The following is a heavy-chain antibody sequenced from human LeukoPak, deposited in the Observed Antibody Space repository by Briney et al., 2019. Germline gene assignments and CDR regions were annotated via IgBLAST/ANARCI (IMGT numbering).Heavy chain of an antibody. CDR3: AREISGDTNFDQ. D-gene: IGHD3-10*01. CDR1: GFTFSSYG. Sequence: PGGTLRLSCAASGFTFSSYGMSWVRQAPGKGLEWVSAISGNSGSTYYADSVKGRFTISRDNSRNTLYLQMNSLRAEDTAVYYCAREISGDTNFDQWGQGTLVTVSS. V-gene: IGHV3-23*01. CDR2: ISGNSGST. J-gene: IGHJ4*02.